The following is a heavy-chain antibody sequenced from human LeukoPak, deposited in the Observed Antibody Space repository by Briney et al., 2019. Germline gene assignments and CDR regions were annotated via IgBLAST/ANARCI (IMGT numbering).Heavy chain of an antibody. J-gene: IGHJ6*02. D-gene: IGHD5-24*01. CDR3: AREDGDGYNSGYYYGMDV. Sequence: SETLSLTCTVSGGSISSYYWSWIRQPPGKGLEWIGYIYYSGSTNYNPSLKSRVTISVDTSKNQFSLKLSSVTAADTAVYYCAREDGDGYNSGYYYGMDVWGQGTTVTVSS. CDR1: GGSISSYY. V-gene: IGHV4-59*01. CDR2: IYYSGST.